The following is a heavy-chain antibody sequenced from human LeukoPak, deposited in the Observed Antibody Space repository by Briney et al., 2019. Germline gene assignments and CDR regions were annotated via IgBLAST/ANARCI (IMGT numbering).Heavy chain of an antibody. CDR3: ARRYCSGGSCPRHWFDP. Sequence: ASVKVSRKASGYTFTGYYMYWVRQAPGQGLEWMGWINPNSGGTNYAQKFQGRVTMTRDTSISTAYMELSRLRSDDTAVYYCARRYCSGGSCPRHWFDPWGQGTLVTVSS. CDR1: GYTFTGYY. J-gene: IGHJ5*02. CDR2: INPNSGGT. D-gene: IGHD2-15*01. V-gene: IGHV1-2*02.